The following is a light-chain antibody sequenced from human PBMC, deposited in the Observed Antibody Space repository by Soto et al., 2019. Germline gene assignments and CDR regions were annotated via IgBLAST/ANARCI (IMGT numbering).Light chain of an antibody. CDR1: QSVTSNY. V-gene: IGKV3-20*01. CDR3: HQYGRSPGT. Sequence: EIVLTQSPGTLSSSPGERATLSCRASQSVTSNYLAWYQQKPGQAPRLLIFGASIRATGLPDRFSGGGSGTDFTLTISRLETEHFAVYYCHQYGRSPGTFGQGTKVDIK. J-gene: IGKJ1*01. CDR2: GAS.